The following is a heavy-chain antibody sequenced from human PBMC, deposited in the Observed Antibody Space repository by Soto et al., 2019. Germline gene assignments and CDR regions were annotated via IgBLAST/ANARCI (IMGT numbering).Heavy chain of an antibody. V-gene: IGHV4-39*01. CDR2: IYYSGST. CDR1: GGSIGSSSYY. Sequence: SETLSLTCTVSGGSIGSSSYYWGWIRQPPGKGLEWIGSIYYSGSTYYNPSLKSRVTISVDTSKNQFSLKLSSVTAADTAVYYCARGYCSGGSCYSPGYYYYGMDVWGQGTTVTVSS. CDR3: ARGYCSGGSCYSPGYYYYGMDV. J-gene: IGHJ6*02. D-gene: IGHD2-15*01.